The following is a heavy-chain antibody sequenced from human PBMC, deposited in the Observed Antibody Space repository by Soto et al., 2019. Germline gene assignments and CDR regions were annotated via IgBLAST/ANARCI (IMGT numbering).Heavy chain of an antibody. V-gene: IGHV1-8*01. D-gene: IGHD3-3*01. CDR1: GDTFTSYD. CDR3: ARGRITIFGVVIIGWFDP. Sequence: VSLKVSCKASGDTFTSYDINWVRQATGQGLEWMGWMNPNSGNTGYAQKFQGRVTMTRNTSISTAYMELSSLRSEDTAVYYCARGRITIFGVVIIGWFDPWGQGTLVTVSS. CDR2: MNPNSGNT. J-gene: IGHJ5*02.